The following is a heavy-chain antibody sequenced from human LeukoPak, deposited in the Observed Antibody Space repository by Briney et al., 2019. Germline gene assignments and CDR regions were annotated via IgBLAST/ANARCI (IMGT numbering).Heavy chain of an antibody. V-gene: IGHV1-2*02. Sequence: AASVKVSCKASGYTFTGYYMRWVRQAPGQGLEWMGWINPNSGGTNYAQKFQGRVTMTRDTSISTAYMELSRLRSDDTAVYYCARVNRALNGNVLRYFDWLPPMYDAFDIWGQGTMVTVSS. CDR3: ARVNRALNGNVLRYFDWLPPMYDAFDI. J-gene: IGHJ3*02. D-gene: IGHD3-9*01. CDR2: INPNSGGT. CDR1: GYTFTGYY.